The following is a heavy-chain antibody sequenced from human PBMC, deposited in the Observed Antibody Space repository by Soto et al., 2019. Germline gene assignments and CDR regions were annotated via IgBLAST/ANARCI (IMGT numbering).Heavy chain of an antibody. Sequence: GESLKISCKGSGYSFTSYWIGWVRQMPGKGLEWMGIIYPGDSDTRYSPSFQGQVTISADKSISTAYLQWSSLKASDTAMYYCARFESGYSGYGYYYYGMDVWGQGTTVTVSS. CDR3: ARFESGYSGYGYYYYGMDV. D-gene: IGHD5-12*01. J-gene: IGHJ6*02. CDR2: IYPGDSDT. V-gene: IGHV5-51*01. CDR1: GYSFTSYW.